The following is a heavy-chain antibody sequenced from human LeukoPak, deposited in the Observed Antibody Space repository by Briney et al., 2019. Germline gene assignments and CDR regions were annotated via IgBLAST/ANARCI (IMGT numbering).Heavy chain of an antibody. V-gene: IGHV1-69*13. Sequence: SVKVSCKASGGTFSSYAISWVRQAPGQGLEWMGGIIPIFGTANYAQKFQGRVTITADESTSTAYMELSSLRSEDTAVYYCARQYCSSTSCYTDFDYWGQGTLVTVSS. D-gene: IGHD2-2*02. J-gene: IGHJ4*02. CDR1: GGTFSSYA. CDR3: ARQYCSSTSCYTDFDY. CDR2: IIPIFGTA.